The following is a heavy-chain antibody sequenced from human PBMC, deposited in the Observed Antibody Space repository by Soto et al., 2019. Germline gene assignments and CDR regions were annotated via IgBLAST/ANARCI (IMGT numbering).Heavy chain of an antibody. D-gene: IGHD6-13*01. CDR2: IIPIFGTA. V-gene: IGHV1-69*13. CDR1: GGTFSSYA. CDR3: ARLYSSTSKDYYYYGMDV. J-gene: IGHJ6*02. Sequence: SVKVSCKASGGTFSSYAISWVRQAPGQGLEWMGGIIPIFGTANYAQKFQGRVTITADESTSTAYMELSSLRSEDTAVYYCARLYSSTSKDYYYYGMDVWGQATTVTVSS.